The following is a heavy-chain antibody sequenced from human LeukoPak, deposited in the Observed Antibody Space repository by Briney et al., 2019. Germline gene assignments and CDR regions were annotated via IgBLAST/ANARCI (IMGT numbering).Heavy chain of an antibody. Sequence: GGSLRLSRAASGFTFSSYAMSWVRQAPGKGLEWVSAISGSGGSTYYADSVKGRFTISRDNAKNTLYLQMNRLRAEDTAVYYCAKPYYYDSSGYYQYFDYWGQGTLVTVSS. CDR3: AKPYYYDSSGYYQYFDY. J-gene: IGHJ4*02. V-gene: IGHV3-23*01. CDR1: GFTFSSYA. CDR2: ISGSGGST. D-gene: IGHD3-22*01.